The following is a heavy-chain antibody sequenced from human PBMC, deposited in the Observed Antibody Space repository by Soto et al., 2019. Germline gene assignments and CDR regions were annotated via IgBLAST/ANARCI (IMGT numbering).Heavy chain of an antibody. D-gene: IGHD3-10*01. CDR3: AREGPYGSGSYYSWWFDP. V-gene: IGHV5-10-1*01. J-gene: IGHJ5*02. CDR1: GYSFTSYW. CDR2: IDPSDSYT. Sequence: PGEALKISCKGSGYSFTSYWISWVLQIPWKGLEWMGRIDPSDSYTNYSPSFQGHVTISADKSISTAYLQWSSLKASDTAMYYCAREGPYGSGSYYSWWFDPWGQGTLVTVSS.